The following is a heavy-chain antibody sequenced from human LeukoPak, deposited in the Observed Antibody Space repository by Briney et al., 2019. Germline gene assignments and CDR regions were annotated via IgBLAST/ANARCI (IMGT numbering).Heavy chain of an antibody. Sequence: ASVKVSCKASGGTFSSYAISWVRQAPGQGLEWMGGIIPISGTANYAQKFQGRVTITTDESTSTAYMELSSLRSEDTAVYYCAAYYYDSSGYQGAHNWFDPWGQGTLVTVSS. J-gene: IGHJ5*02. CDR2: IIPISGTA. D-gene: IGHD3-22*01. V-gene: IGHV1-69*05. CDR1: GGTFSSYA. CDR3: AAYYYDSSGYQGAHNWFDP.